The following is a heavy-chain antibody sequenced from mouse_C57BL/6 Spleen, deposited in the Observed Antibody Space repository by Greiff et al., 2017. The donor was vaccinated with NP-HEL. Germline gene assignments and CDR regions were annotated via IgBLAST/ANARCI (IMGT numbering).Heavy chain of an antibody. Sequence: QVQLQQPGAELVRPGSSVKLSCKASGYTFTSYWMDWVKQRPGQGLEWIGNIYPSDSETHYNQKFKDKATLTVDKSSSTAYMQLSSLTSEDSAVYCWARGTGDYWGQGTTLTVSS. V-gene: IGHV1-61*01. J-gene: IGHJ2*01. CDR2: IYPSDSET. CDR3: ARGTGDY. CDR1: GYTFTSYW. D-gene: IGHD3-3*01.